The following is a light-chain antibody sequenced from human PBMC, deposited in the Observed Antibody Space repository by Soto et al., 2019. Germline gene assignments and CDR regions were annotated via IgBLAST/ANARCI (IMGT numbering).Light chain of an antibody. J-gene: IGKJ1*01. V-gene: IGKV3-11*01. CDR2: DAS. CDR3: HQRDNWPQT. CDR1: QSVSRT. Sequence: EVVLTQSPATLSLSPGERANLSCRTSQSVSRTLAWYQQKSGQAPRLLIYDASNRATGIPTRFSGSGSGTDFTLTISSLEPEDFAVYYCHQRDNWPQTFAQGTKVEIK.